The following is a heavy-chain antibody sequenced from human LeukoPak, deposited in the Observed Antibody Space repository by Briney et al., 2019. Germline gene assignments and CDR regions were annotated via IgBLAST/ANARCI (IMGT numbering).Heavy chain of an antibody. CDR1: GGVFTTYA. D-gene: IGHD3-10*01. V-gene: IGHV1-18*01. CDR2: ISAYNGNT. J-gene: IGHJ4*02. CDR3: ARSSGGTGSSPFDY. Sequence: ASVKVSCKASGGVFTTYAISWVRQAPGQGLEWMGWISAYNGNTNYAQKLQGRVTMTTDTSTSTAYMELRSLRSDDTAVYYCARSSGGTGSSPFDYWGQGTLVTVSS.